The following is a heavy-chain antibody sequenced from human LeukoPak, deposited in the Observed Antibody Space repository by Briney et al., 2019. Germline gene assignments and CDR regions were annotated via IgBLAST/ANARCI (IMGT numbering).Heavy chain of an antibody. CDR3: ASSYGDYYFDY. J-gene: IGHJ4*02. CDR2: INHSGST. D-gene: IGHD4-17*01. Sequence: SETLSLTCAVYGGSFSGYYWSWIRQPPGKGLEWIGEINHSGSTNYNPSLKSRVTISADTSKNQFSLKLSSVTAADTAVYYCASSYGDYYFDYWGQGTLVTVSS. V-gene: IGHV4-34*01. CDR1: GGSFSGYY.